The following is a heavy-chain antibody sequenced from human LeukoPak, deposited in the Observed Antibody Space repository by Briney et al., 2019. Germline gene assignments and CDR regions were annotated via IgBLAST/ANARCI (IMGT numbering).Heavy chain of an antibody. CDR1: GGTFSGYY. CDR3: ATVPSGVVVAATRGDYFDY. D-gene: IGHD2-2*01. Sequence: SETLSLTCAVYGGTFSGYYWSWIRQPPGKGLEWIGEMNHSGSANYNPSLKSRVTISVDTSKNQFSLKLSSVTAADTAVYYCATVPSGVVVAATRGDYFDYWGQGTLVIVSS. V-gene: IGHV4-34*01. CDR2: MNHSGSA. J-gene: IGHJ4*02.